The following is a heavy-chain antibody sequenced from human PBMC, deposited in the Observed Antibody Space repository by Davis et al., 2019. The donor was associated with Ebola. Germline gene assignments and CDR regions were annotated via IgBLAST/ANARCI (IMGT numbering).Heavy chain of an antibody. CDR3: ARLRSGLDWTYYYYYYGMDV. D-gene: IGHD3/OR15-3a*01. Sequence: MPSETLSLTCAVSGGSISSSNWWSWVRQPPGKGLEWIGEIYHSGSTNYNPSLKSRVTISVDKSKNQFSLKLSSVTAADTAVYYCARLRSGLDWTYYYYYYGMDVWGQGTTVTVSS. J-gene: IGHJ6*02. CDR1: GGSISSSNW. CDR2: IYHSGST. V-gene: IGHV4-4*02.